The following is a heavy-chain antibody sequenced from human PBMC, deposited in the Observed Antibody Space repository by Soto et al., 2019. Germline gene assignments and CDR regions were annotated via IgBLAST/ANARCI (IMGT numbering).Heavy chain of an antibody. Sequence: VQLVESGGGLVQPGGSLRLSCVASGFTFSNYWMSWVRQAPGKGLEWVANMKKDGSQKYYVDSVKGRFTISRDNARNSLYLQTNSLRVEDTAVYYCARDWFDAWGQGTLVTVSS. CDR3: ARDWFDA. CDR1: GFTFSNYW. J-gene: IGHJ5*02. V-gene: IGHV3-7*01. CDR2: MKKDGSQK.